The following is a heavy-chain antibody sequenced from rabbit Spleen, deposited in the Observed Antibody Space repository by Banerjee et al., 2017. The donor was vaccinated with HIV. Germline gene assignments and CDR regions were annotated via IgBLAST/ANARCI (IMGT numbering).Heavy chain of an antibody. J-gene: IGHJ4*01. CDR1: GFSFSSNDY. D-gene: IGHD4-1*01. CDR3: ARETSSGWGVVSYYFNL. Sequence: QSLEESGGGLVQPEGSLTLTCKASGFSFSSNDYMCWVRQAPGKGLEWIACIAGSSSGFTYSATWAKGRFTCSKTSSTTVTLQMTSLTDADTATYFCARETSSGWGVVSYYFNLWGQGTLVTVS. V-gene: IGHV1S40*01. CDR2: IAGSSSGFT.